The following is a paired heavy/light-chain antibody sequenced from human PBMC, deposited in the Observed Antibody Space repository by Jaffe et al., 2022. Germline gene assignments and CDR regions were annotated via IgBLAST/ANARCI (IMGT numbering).Light chain of an antibody. CDR2: TAT. Sequence: AIQMTQSPSSLSASVGDKVTITCRASQDIGYDLGWFQQKPGKAPKLLIHTATRLESGVPSRFSGSLSGTGFTLTITSLQPEDFATYYCQQDYNYPLTFGGGTRVEIK. CDR3: QQDYNYPLT. J-gene: IGKJ4*01. CDR1: QDIGYD. V-gene: IGKV1-6*01.
Heavy chain of an antibody. D-gene: IGHD6-6*01. Sequence: EVQLVESGGGLVKPGESLRLSCAASGVTLNTVNINWVRQAPGKGLEWVSSIVRGASDTFYADSLKGRFTTSRDNAENSLYLQMNSLRVDDTAVYYCATDMGLVSGRPGALDMWGQGTMVTVSS. CDR3: ATDMGLVSGRPGALDM. J-gene: IGHJ3*02. V-gene: IGHV3-21*01. CDR2: IVRGASDT. CDR1: GVTLNTVN.